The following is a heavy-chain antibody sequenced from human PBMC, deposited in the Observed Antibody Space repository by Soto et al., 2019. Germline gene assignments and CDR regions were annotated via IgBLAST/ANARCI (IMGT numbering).Heavy chain of an antibody. CDR3: ARGKDSSGYPFDY. J-gene: IGHJ4*02. V-gene: IGHV1-3*01. Sequence: ASVKVSCKASGYTFTSYAMHWVRQAPGQRLEWMGWINAGNGNTKYSQKFQGRVTITRDTSASTAYMELSSLRSEDMAVYYCARGKDSSGYPFDYWGQGTLVTVSS. CDR1: GYTFTSYA. D-gene: IGHD3-22*01. CDR2: INAGNGNT.